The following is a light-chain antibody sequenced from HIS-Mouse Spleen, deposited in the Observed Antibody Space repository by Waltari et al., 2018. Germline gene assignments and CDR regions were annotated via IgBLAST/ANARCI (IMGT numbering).Light chain of an antibody. CDR3: QQLNSYPPT. CDR1: QGIRSY. Sequence: DIQLTQSPSFLSASIGDRVTITCRASQGIRSYLAWYQQKPGKAPKLLIYAASTLQSGVPSRFSGSGSGTEFTLKISSLQPEDFATYYCQQLNSYPPTFGQGTKVEIK. V-gene: IGKV1-9*01. CDR2: AAS. J-gene: IGKJ1*01.